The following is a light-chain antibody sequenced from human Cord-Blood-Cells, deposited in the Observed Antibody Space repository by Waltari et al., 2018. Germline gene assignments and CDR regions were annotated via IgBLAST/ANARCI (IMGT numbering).Light chain of an antibody. CDR3: CSYAGSSTYVV. V-gene: IGLV2-23*01. J-gene: IGLJ2*01. CDR2: EGS. CDR1: SIDVGSYNL. Sequence: QSALTQPASVSGSPGQSIPISCTGTSIDVGSYNLVSLYQQHPGKAPKLMIYEGSKRPSGVSNRFSGSKSGNTASLTISGLQAEDEADYYCCSYAGSSTYVVFGGGTKLTVL.